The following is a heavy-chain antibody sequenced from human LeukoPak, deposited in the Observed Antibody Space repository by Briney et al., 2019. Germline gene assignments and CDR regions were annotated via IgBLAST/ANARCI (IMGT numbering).Heavy chain of an antibody. Sequence: PSETLSLTCTVSGGSISSGSYYWGWIQQPAGKGLEWIGSIYYSGSTYYNPSLKSRVTISVDTSKNQFSLKLSSVTAADTAVYYCAREEADYGSGYYWGQGTLVTVSS. CDR2: IYYSGST. J-gene: IGHJ4*02. V-gene: IGHV4-39*07. CDR3: AREEADYGSGYY. D-gene: IGHD3-10*01. CDR1: GGSISSGSYY.